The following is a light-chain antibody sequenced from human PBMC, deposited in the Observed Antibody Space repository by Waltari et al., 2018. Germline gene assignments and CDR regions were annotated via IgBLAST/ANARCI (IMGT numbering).Light chain of an antibody. Sequence: DTQMTQSPSSLSASVGDRVTITCRASENVNNYLNWYQQKPGKAPKLLIYKTSTLQSGVPSRFSGSGSGTDYTFTIDSLQSEDVATYFCQHGFGTPLTFGGGTKVEI. J-gene: IGKJ4*01. CDR3: QHGFGTPLT. V-gene: IGKV1-39*01. CDR2: KTS. CDR1: ENVNNY.